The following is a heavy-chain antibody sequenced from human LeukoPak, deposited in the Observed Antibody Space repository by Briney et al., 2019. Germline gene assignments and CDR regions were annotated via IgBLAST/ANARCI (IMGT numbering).Heavy chain of an antibody. V-gene: IGHV4-39*07. Sequence: ASETLSLTCTVSGGSISSSSYYWGWIRQPPGKGLEWIVSIYYSGSTYYNPSLKSRVTISVDTSKNQFSLKLSSVTAADTAVYYCARDLLNHIVPYYYMDVWGKGTTVTVSS. CDR3: ARDLLNHIVPYYYMDV. J-gene: IGHJ6*03. CDR1: GGSISSSSYY. CDR2: IYYSGST. D-gene: IGHD2-2*01.